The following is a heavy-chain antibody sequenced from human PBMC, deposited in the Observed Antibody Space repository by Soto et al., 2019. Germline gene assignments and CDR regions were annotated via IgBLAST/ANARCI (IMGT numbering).Heavy chain of an antibody. Sequence: QVQLQESGPGLVKPSQTLSLTCTVSGGSISRGGYYWSWIRQHPGKGLEWIGYIYYSGSTYFNPSLKSRITISVDTSKNQFSLQLSSVTAADTAVYYCARAGHSSSSEGANWFDPWGQGTLVTVSS. D-gene: IGHD6-6*01. V-gene: IGHV4-31*03. CDR2: IYYSGST. J-gene: IGHJ5*02. CDR1: GGSISRGGYY. CDR3: ARAGHSSSSEGANWFDP.